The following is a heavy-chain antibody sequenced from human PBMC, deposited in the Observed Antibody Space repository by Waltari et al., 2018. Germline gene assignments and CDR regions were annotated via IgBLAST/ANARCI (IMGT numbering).Heavy chain of an antibody. CDR2: INQDGSEK. V-gene: IGHV3-7*01. Sequence: EVQLVESGGGLVQPGGSLRLSCATSGFSFIHYAMNWVRQAPGKGLEWVAYINQDGSEKYYVDSVKGRFTISRDNAKNSLYLQMNSLRAEDTAVYYCAREALYDFWSGYPDYWGQGTLVTVSS. D-gene: IGHD3-3*01. CDR3: AREALYDFWSGYPDY. CDR1: GFSFIHYA. J-gene: IGHJ4*02.